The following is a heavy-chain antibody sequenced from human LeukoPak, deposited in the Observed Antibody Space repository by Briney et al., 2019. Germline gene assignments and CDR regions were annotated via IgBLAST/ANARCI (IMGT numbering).Heavy chain of an antibody. CDR1: GFTFFDFA. D-gene: IGHD3-22*01. CDR3: AKVPTYYYDSSGSHYFDY. J-gene: IGHJ4*02. CDR2: ISWNSGSI. Sequence: ALGISFAAPGFTFFDFALHWVRQAPGKGREWVSGISWNSGSIGYADSVKGRFTISRDNSKNTLYLQMNSLRAEDTAVYYCAKVPTYYYDSSGSHYFDYWGQGTLVTVSS. V-gene: IGHV3-9*01.